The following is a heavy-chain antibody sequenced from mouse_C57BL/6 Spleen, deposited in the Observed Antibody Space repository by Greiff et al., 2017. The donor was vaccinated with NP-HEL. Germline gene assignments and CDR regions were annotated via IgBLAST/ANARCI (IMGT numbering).Heavy chain of an antibody. D-gene: IGHD1-1*01. CDR3: ARTITTVVDSFAY. Sequence: QVQLQQPGAELVRPGSSVKLSCKASGYTFTSYWMHWVKQRPIQGLEWIGNIDPSDSETNYNQKFKDKSTLTVDKSSSTAYMQLSSLTSEDAAVYYCARTITTVVDSFAYWGQGTLVTVSA. CDR2: IDPSDSET. J-gene: IGHJ3*01. CDR1: GYTFTSYW. V-gene: IGHV1-52*01.